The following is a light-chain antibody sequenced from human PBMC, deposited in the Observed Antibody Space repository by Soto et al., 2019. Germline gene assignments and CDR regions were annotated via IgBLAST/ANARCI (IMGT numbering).Light chain of an antibody. CDR1: QSIGGW. CDR3: QHYNSYPYT. J-gene: IGKJ2*01. V-gene: IGKV1-5*01. CDR2: DAS. Sequence: DIQMTQSPSTLSASVGDRVTITCRASQSIGGWLAWYQQRPGKAPRLLIFDASSVESGVPSRFSGSRSGTKFTLAISSLQPEDFATYYCQHYNSYPYTFGQGTKREIK.